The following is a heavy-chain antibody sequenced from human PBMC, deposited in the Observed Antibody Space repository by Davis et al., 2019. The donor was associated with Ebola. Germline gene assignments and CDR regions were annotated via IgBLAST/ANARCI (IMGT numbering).Heavy chain of an antibody. V-gene: IGHV3-48*03. CDR2: ISSGGSTM. Sequence: PGGSLRLSCVASEFTFSKYEMNWVRQAPGKGLEWLSYISSGGSTMYYADSVEGRFTISRDNAKNSLYLQMDSLRAEDTAVYYCTRHINWAFDYWGQGTLVTVSS. D-gene: IGHD1-1*01. CDR3: TRHINWAFDY. CDR1: EFTFSKYE. J-gene: IGHJ4*02.